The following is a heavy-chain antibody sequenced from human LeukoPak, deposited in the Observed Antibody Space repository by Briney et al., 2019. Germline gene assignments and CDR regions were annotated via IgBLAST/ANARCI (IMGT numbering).Heavy chain of an antibody. D-gene: IGHD2-2*03. V-gene: IGHV1-18*01. CDR2: ISAYNGNT. CDR3: ARGGYCSSTSCYWDDAFDI. Sequence: ASVKVSCKASGYTFTSYGISWVRQAPGQGLEWMGWISAYNGNTNYAQKLQGRVTMTTDTSTSTAYMELRSLRSDDTAVCYCARGGYCSSTSCYWDDAFDIWGQGTMVTVSS. CDR1: GYTFTSYG. J-gene: IGHJ3*02.